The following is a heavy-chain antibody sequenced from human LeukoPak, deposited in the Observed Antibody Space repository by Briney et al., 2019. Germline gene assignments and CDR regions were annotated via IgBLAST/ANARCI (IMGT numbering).Heavy chain of an antibody. D-gene: IGHD6-13*01. CDR1: GYSFTSYW. CDR2: IYPGDSDT. J-gene: IGHJ4*02. CDR3: ARTGYSSSWYPTYFDY. V-gene: IGHV5-51*01. Sequence: GESLKISCKGSGYSFTSYWIGWVRQMPGKGLEWMGIIYPGDSDTRYSPSFQGQVTISADKSISTAYLQWSSLKASDTAMYYCARTGYSSSWYPTYFDYWGQGTLVTVSS.